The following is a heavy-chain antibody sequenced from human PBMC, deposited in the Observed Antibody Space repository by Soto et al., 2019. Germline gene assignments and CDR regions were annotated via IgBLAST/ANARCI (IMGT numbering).Heavy chain of an antibody. Sequence: PSETLSLTCTVSGGSISSGGYYWSWIRQHPGKGLEWIGYIYYSGSTYYNPSLKSRVTISVDTSKNQFSLKLSSVTAADTAVYYCATETPAVGATRNFYGMDVWGRGTTVTVSS. CDR2: IYYSGST. V-gene: IGHV4-31*03. J-gene: IGHJ6*02. CDR3: ATETPAVGATRNFYGMDV. D-gene: IGHD1-26*01. CDR1: GGSISSGGYY.